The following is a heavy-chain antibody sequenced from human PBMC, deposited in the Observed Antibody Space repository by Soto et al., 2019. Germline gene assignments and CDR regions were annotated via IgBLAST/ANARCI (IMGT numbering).Heavy chain of an antibody. J-gene: IGHJ5*02. Sequence: QVQLVQSEAEVRKPGASVKISCKASGYIFTSYAIHWLRQAPGQRLEWMGWINGGAGDTRYSVNFQGRVTFTRDTAATTAFMDLSSLSSADTAIYYCARSPSRMAAETQLDPWGQGTLVSVSS. CDR1: GYIFTSYA. D-gene: IGHD6-6*01. CDR2: INGGAGDT. V-gene: IGHV1-3*01. CDR3: ARSPSRMAAETQLDP.